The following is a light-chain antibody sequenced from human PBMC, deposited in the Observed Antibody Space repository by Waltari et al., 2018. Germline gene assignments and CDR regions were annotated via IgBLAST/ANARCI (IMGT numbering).Light chain of an antibody. Sequence: QSALTQPASVSGSPGPSLPIPCRGSRSDGGYYNYVSWYQQHPGKAPKLLIYDVSKRHSGASNRFSGSKSGNTASLTLSGLQAEDEADYYCSSFTSKRTVVFGGGTKVTVL. CDR3: SSFTSKRTVV. CDR1: RSDGGYYNY. V-gene: IGLV2-14*03. CDR2: DVS. J-gene: IGLJ3*02.